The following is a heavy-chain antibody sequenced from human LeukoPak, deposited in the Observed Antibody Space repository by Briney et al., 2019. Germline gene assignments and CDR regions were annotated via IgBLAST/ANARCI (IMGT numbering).Heavy chain of an antibody. CDR2: IGPTGTDR. D-gene: IGHD1-14*01. V-gene: IGHV3-21*01. J-gene: IGHJ4*02. CDR3: ATETIGRHYDY. Sequence: GGSLRLSCAASGFTFSSCGFNWVRQAPGKGLDWVSSIGPTGTDRYYADSVRGRSTISRDNAKNSMYPQMDSLRDEDTAVYYCATETIGRHYDYWGQGTLLTVSS. CDR1: GFTFSSCG.